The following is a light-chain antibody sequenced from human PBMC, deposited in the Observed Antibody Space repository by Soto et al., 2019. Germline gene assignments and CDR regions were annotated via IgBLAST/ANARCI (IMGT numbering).Light chain of an antibody. Sequence: IVMTQSPATLSVSPGERATLSCRAVRSISTYLGCYQHEPVQAPSVLIYYASYRATGIPSRFSGSGSGTDFILTISSLEPNDSAVYYCQQRSHWPPITFGQGTRLE. CDR3: QQRSHWPPIT. CDR2: YAS. J-gene: IGKJ5*01. CDR1: RSISTY. V-gene: IGKV3-11*01.